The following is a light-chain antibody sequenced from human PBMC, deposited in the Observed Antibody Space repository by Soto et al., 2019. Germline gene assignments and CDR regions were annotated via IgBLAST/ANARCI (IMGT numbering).Light chain of an antibody. CDR1: ESISTW. CDR3: QQYNSFSYT. V-gene: IGKV1-5*01. J-gene: IGKJ2*01. Sequence: DIQMTQSPSTLSASVGDRVTITCRASESISTWLAWCQQKPGKSPKLLIYGASNLERGVPSRFSGSGSGTEFTLTISRLQPDDFAAYYCQQYNSFSYTFGPGTKVDIK. CDR2: GAS.